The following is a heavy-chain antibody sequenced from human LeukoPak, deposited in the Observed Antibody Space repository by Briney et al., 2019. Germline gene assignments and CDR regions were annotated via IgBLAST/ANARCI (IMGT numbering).Heavy chain of an antibody. Sequence: ASVKVSCKASGYTFTNFGIHWVRQAPGQRLEWMGWINPGNGNTKYSQKIQGRVTITRDTSASTAYMELSNVRSEDSAVYYCASDGYSYGFDYWGQGTLVTVSS. D-gene: IGHD5-18*01. CDR2: INPGNGNT. J-gene: IGHJ4*02. CDR1: GYTFTNFG. V-gene: IGHV1-3*01. CDR3: ASDGYSYGFDY.